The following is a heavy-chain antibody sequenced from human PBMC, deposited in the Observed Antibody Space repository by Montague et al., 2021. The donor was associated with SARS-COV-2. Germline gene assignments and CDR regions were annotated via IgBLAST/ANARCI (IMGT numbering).Heavy chain of an antibody. Sequence: SETLSLTCAVYGESCSGYYWSWIRQPPGDGLDGIWEINHSGSTNYNPSLKSRVTISVDTSKNQFSLKLSSVTAADTAVYYCARGRTVTTFYYYSYGMDVWGQGTTVTVA. CDR3: ARGRTVTTFYYYSYGMDV. V-gene: IGHV4-34*01. CDR1: GESCSGYY. D-gene: IGHD4-17*01. J-gene: IGHJ6*02. CDR2: INHSGST.